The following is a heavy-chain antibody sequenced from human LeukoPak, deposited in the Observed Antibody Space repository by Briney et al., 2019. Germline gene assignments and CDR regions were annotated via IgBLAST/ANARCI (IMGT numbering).Heavy chain of an antibody. D-gene: IGHD5-18*01. Sequence: PGGSLRLSCAASGFTFSNFAMNWVRQTPGKGLEWVSGISGSGISTYYADSVKGRFSISRDNSKNTLYLQMNSLRAEDTAVYYCAKDWSGGYTYAYYFFDYWGQGTLVTVSS. CDR3: AKDWSGGYTYAYYFFDY. V-gene: IGHV3-23*01. CDR2: ISGSGIST. CDR1: GFTFSNFA. J-gene: IGHJ4*02.